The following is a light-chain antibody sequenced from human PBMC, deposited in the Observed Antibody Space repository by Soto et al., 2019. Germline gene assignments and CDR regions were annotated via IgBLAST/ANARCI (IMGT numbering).Light chain of an antibody. CDR1: QSVTSSY. J-gene: IGKJ1*01. V-gene: IGKV3D-20*02. CDR2: GAS. CDR3: QQRSNWPRGT. Sequence: EIVLTQSPGTLSLSPGERATLSCRASQSVTSSYLAWWQQKPGQAPRLLIYGASSRATGIPDRFSGSGSGTDFTLTISRLEPEDFAVYYCQQRSNWPRGTFGQGTKVEIK.